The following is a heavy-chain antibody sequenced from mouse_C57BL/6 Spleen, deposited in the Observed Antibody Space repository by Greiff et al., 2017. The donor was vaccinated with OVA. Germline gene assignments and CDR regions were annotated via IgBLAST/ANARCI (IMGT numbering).Heavy chain of an antibody. CDR3: ARHHYDENYYAMDY. Sequence: QVQLQQSGPGLVAPSQSLSITCTVSGFSLTSSGVHWVRQPPGKGLEWLVVIWSDGSTTYNSALKSRLSIRKDNSKSQVFLKMNSLQTDDTAMYYCARHHYDENYYAMDYWGQGTSVTVSS. J-gene: IGHJ4*01. V-gene: IGHV2-6-1*01. CDR2: IWSDGST. D-gene: IGHD2-4*01. CDR1: GFSLTSSG.